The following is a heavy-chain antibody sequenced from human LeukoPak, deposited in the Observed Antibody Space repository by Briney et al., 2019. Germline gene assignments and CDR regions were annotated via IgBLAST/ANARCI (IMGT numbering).Heavy chain of an antibody. Sequence: ASVKVSCKASGGTFSSYGISWVRQSPGQGLEWMGWISAYNGNTNYAQRLQGRVTMTTDTSTSTAYMELRSLRSDDTAVYYCARGSRYYDFWSGYFDGMDVWGQGTTVTVSS. CDR3: ARGSRYYDFWSGYFDGMDV. V-gene: IGHV1-18*01. J-gene: IGHJ6*02. CDR2: ISAYNGNT. D-gene: IGHD3-3*01. CDR1: GGTFSSYG.